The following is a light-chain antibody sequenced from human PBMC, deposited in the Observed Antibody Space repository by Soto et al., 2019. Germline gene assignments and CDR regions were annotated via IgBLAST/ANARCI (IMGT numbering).Light chain of an antibody. CDR2: DAS. CDR1: QSVATY. CDR3: QQRSIWPLYT. Sequence: EIVLTQSPATLSLSPGERATLSCRASQSVATYLAWYQQKPGQTPRLLLFDASNRATDIPARVSGSGSGTDVTLTISILEPEDFAVYDCQQRSIWPLYTFGQGTKLDIK. V-gene: IGKV3-11*01. J-gene: IGKJ2*01.